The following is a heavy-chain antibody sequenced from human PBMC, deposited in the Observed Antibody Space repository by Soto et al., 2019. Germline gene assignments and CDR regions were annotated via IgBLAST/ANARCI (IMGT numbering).Heavy chain of an antibody. V-gene: IGHV3-74*01. CDR3: ARVGQGRYYFDY. CDR2: INGDGSTT. Sequence: EVHLVESGGGSVQPGGSLKLSCAGSGFAFSSYWIHGVRQVPGKGLVWVLRINGDGSTTSYADSVRGRFTISRDNAKDTLYLQMNSLRAEDTALYYCARVGQGRYYFDYWGQGTLVTVSS. CDR1: GFAFSSYW. J-gene: IGHJ4*02.